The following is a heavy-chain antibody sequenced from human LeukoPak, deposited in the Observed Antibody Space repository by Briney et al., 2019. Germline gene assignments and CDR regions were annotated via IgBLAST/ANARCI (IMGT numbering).Heavy chain of an antibody. V-gene: IGHV4-34*01. D-gene: IGHD5-24*01. CDR1: GGSFSGYY. CDR2: INHSGST. J-gene: IGHJ4*02. Sequence: SETLSLTCAVYGGSFSGYYWSWIRQPPGKGLEWIGEINHSGSTNYNPSLKRRVTISVDTSKNQFSLKLSSVTAADTAVYYCARVRPRDGYNYDYWGQGTLVTVSS. CDR3: ARVRPRDGYNYDY.